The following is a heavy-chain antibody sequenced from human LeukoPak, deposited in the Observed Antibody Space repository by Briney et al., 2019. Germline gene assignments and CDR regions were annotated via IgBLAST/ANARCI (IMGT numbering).Heavy chain of an antibody. CDR2: INPNSGDT. V-gene: IGHV1-2*02. Sequence: ASVNVSCKASGYTFTGNFMHWVRQAPGQGLEWMGWINPNSGDTNYAQRFQGRVTLTRDTSISTAYMDLSRMRSDDTAVYFCVRDVFAAAAGDDVDYWGQGTLVTVSS. D-gene: IGHD6-13*01. CDR3: VRDVFAAAAGDDVDY. CDR1: GYTFTGNF. J-gene: IGHJ4*02.